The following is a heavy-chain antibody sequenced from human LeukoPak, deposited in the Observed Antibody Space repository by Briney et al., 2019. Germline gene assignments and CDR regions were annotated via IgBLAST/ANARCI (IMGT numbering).Heavy chain of an antibody. Sequence: NSSETLSLTCAVSGGSISSGGYSWSWIRQPPGKGLEWIGYTYHSGSTYYNPSLKSRVTISVDRSKNQFSLKLSSVTAADTAVYYCARWIQLWFYFDYWGQGTLVTVSS. CDR1: GGSISSGGYS. V-gene: IGHV4-30-2*01. CDR3: ARWIQLWFYFDY. D-gene: IGHD5-18*01. CDR2: TYHSGST. J-gene: IGHJ4*02.